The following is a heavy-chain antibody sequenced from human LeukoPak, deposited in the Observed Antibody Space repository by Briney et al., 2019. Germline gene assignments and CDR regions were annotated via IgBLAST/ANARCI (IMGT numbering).Heavy chain of an antibody. J-gene: IGHJ3*02. Sequence: GASVKVSCKASGYTFTSSGISWVRQAPGQGLEWMGWINPNSGGTNYAQKFQGWVTMTRDTSISTAYMELSRLRSDDTAVYYCARQGDQGAFDIWGQGTMVTVSS. V-gene: IGHV1-2*04. CDR2: INPNSGGT. D-gene: IGHD2-21*02. CDR1: GYTFTSSG. CDR3: ARQGDQGAFDI.